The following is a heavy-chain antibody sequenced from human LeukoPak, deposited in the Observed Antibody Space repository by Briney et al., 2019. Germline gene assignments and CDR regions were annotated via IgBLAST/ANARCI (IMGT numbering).Heavy chain of an antibody. CDR2: IKQDGREQ. J-gene: IGHJ4*02. Sequence: PGGSLRLSCAVSGFTFSSYWMSWVRQAPGKGLEWVANIKQDGREQYYLDSVQGRFTISRDNAKNSPYLQMHSLRAEDTAVYYCARVGGYSYGAGDYFDHWGQGTLVTVSS. D-gene: IGHD5-18*01. CDR3: ARVGGYSYGAGDYFDH. CDR1: GFTFSSYW. V-gene: IGHV3-7*01.